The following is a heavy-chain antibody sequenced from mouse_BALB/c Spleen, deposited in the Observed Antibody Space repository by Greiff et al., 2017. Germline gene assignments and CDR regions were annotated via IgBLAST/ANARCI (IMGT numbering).Heavy chain of an antibody. CDR2: IDPSDSYT. CDR1: GYTFTSYW. J-gene: IGHJ2*01. Sequence: VQLQQPGAELVKPGASVKLSCKASGYTFTSYWMHWVKQRPGQGLEWIGEIDPSDSYTNYNQKFKGKATLTVDKSSSTAYMELARLTSEDSAVYYCARSDYYGSAGYFDYWGQGATLTVSS. D-gene: IGHD1-1*01. V-gene: IGHV1-69*02. CDR3: ARSDYYGSAGYFDY.